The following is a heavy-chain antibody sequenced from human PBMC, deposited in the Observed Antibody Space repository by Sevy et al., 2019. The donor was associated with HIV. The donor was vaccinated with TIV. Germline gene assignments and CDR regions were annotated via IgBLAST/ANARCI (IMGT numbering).Heavy chain of an antibody. J-gene: IGHJ4*02. Sequence: ASVKVSCKASGGTFSSYAISWVRQAHGQGLEWMGRIIPILGIANYAQKFQGRVTITADKSTSTAYMELSSLRSEDTAVYYCARARSTIFGVVITPPFDYWGQGTLVTVSS. CDR3: ARARSTIFGVVITPPFDY. CDR2: IIPILGIA. CDR1: GGTFSSYA. D-gene: IGHD3-3*01. V-gene: IGHV1-69*04.